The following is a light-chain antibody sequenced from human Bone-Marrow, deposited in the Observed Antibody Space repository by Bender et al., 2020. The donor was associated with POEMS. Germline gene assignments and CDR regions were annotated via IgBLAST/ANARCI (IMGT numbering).Light chain of an antibody. V-gene: IGLV2-14*03. Sequence: QSALTQPASVSGSPGQSITISCTGTSSDVGGFNFVSWYQQHPGKVPKLLIYDVSNRPSGVSNRFSASKSGNTASLTISGLQADDEADYYCSSYTTSDSLVTFGGGTKLIVL. J-gene: IGLJ2*01. CDR2: DVS. CDR3: SSYTTSDSLVT. CDR1: SSDVGGFNF.